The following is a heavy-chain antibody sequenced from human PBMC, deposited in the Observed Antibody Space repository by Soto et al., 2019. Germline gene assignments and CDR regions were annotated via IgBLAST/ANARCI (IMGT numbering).Heavy chain of an antibody. D-gene: IGHD6-19*01. CDR3: ARGNIAVAVRGLFDY. CDR2: INTVGSDV. J-gene: IGHJ4*02. CDR1: ELTFSTSW. Sequence: EVQLVESGGGLVQPGGSLRLSCIASELTFSTSWMHWVRQAPGKGPVWISRINTVGSDVTYADSVKGRFAVSRDNAKNTLYLQMNSLRVEDTAVYFCARGNIAVAVRGLFDYWGQGTLVTGSS. V-gene: IGHV3-74*03.